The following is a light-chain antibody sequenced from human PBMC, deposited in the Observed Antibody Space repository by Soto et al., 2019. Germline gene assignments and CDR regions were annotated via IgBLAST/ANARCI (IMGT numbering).Light chain of an antibody. J-gene: IGKJ1*01. CDR1: QSVSSY. CDR3: QGYSISRT. CDR2: DAS. V-gene: IGKV3-11*01. Sequence: EIVLTQSPATLSLSPGERATLSCRASQSVSSYLSWYQQQPDQAPRLLIYDASNRATGIPARFSGSGSGTFFTLTISILEPEDAAEYCCQGYSISRTFGQGTKVDIK.